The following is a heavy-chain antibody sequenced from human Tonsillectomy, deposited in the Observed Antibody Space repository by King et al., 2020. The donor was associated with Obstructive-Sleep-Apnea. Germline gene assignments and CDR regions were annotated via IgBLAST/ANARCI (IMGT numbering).Heavy chain of an antibody. V-gene: IGHV3-30*04. J-gene: IGHJ4*02. CDR1: GFIFSNYA. CDR3: AKEFRGGRPSKYYEPRRYYGDH. Sequence: QLVQSGGGVVQPGRSLRLSCAASGFIFSNYAMHWVRQAPGKGLEWVAIISYDATNIYYTDSVKGRFTISRDTSKNTLYLQMNSLRTEDTAVYYCAKEFRGGRPSKYYEPRRYYGDHWGQGTLVTVSS. CDR2: ISYDATNI. D-gene: IGHD3-22*01.